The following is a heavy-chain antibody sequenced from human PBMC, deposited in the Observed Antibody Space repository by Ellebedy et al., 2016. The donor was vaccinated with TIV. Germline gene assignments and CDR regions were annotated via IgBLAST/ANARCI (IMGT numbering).Heavy chain of an antibody. D-gene: IGHD2-15*01. CDR1: GYTFTHYA. V-gene: IGHV7-4-1*02. CDR2: IDINNGNP. Sequence: ASVKVSCKASGYTFTHYAINWVRQAPGQGFEWMGWIDINNGNPTYAQAFTGRFVFSSDSSVSTAYLQISGLKAEDTAVYYCARELSGGYFDYWGQGTLVTVSS. CDR3: ARELSGGYFDY. J-gene: IGHJ4*02.